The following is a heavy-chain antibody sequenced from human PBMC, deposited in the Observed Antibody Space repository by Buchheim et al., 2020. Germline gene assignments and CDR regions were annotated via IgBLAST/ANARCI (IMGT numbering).Heavy chain of an antibody. V-gene: IGHV4-34*01. Sequence: QVQLQQWGAGLLKPSETLSLTCAVYGGSFSGYYWSWIRQPPGKGLEWIGEINHSGSTNYNPSLKSRVTISVDTSKNQFSLKLSSVTAADTAVYYCARDKLGYCSGGSYENWFDPWGQGTL. CDR3: ARDKLGYCSGGSYENWFDP. J-gene: IGHJ5*02. D-gene: IGHD2-15*01. CDR1: GGSFSGYY. CDR2: INHSGST.